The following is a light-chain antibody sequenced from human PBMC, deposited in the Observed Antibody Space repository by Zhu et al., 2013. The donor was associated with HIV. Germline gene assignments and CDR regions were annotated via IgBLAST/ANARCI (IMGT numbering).Light chain of an antibody. J-gene: IGKJ2*03. V-gene: IGKV3-15*01. CDR2: GAS. CDR3: QQYNDWPAS. CDR1: QSVTTN. Sequence: DIEMTQSPSTASVSVGDRVSITCRASQSVTTNVAWYQQKPGQVPRLLIYGASTRAAGISARFSGSGSGTEFSLTIDSLQSEDFAIYYCQQYNDWPASFGQGAKLEIK.